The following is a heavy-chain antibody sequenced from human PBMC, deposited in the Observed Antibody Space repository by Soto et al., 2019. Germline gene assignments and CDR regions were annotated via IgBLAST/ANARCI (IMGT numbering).Heavy chain of an antibody. CDR2: ISSSSSYI. D-gene: IGHD6-19*01. J-gene: IGHJ4*02. V-gene: IGHV3-21*01. CDR1: GFTFSSYS. CDR3: ARDPPVAGTY. Sequence: GGSLRLSCAASGFTFSSYSMNWVRQAPGKGLEWVSSISSSSSYIYYADSVKGRFTVSRDNAKNSLYLQMNSLRAEDTAVYYCARDPPVAGTYWGQGTLVTVSS.